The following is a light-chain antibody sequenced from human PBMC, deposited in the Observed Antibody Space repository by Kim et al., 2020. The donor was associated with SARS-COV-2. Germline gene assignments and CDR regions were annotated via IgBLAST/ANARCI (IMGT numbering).Light chain of an antibody. Sequence: GGGVTITCRAREEMSNWMAWDQQKPGKAPKVLRKVASTLETGVPSRFSGSGSGTEFTLTITSLQPDDYATYYCQQDSGYPPTFGQGTKLEI. J-gene: IGKJ2*01. CDR1: EEMSNW. CDR2: VAS. CDR3: QQDSGYPPT. V-gene: IGKV1-5*01.